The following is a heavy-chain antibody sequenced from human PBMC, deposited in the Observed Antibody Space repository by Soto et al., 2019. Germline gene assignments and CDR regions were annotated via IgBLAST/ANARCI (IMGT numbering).Heavy chain of an antibody. CDR1: GFTFSSYW. D-gene: IGHD3-22*01. CDR3: ARDRPEGEGYYDSSDHYFDY. Sequence: PGGSLRLSCSASGFTFSSYWMSWVRQAPGKGLEWVANIKQDGSEKYYVDSVKGRFTISRDNAKNSLYLQMNSLRAEDTAVYYCARDRPEGEGYYDSSDHYFDYWGQGTLVTVSS. V-gene: IGHV3-7*01. J-gene: IGHJ4*02. CDR2: IKQDGSEK.